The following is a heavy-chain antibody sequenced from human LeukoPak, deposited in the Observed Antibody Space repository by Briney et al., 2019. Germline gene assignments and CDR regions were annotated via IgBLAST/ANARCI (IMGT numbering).Heavy chain of an antibody. CDR2: ISAYNGNT. CDR1: GYTFTSYC. Sequence: ASVKVSCKASGYTFTSYCISWVRQAPGQGLEWMGWISAYNGNTNYAQKLQGRVTMTTDTSTSTAYMELRSLRSDDTAVYYCTRYSSGWYLDWFDPWGQGTLVTVSS. J-gene: IGHJ5*02. CDR3: TRYSSGWYLDWFDP. V-gene: IGHV1-18*01. D-gene: IGHD6-19*01.